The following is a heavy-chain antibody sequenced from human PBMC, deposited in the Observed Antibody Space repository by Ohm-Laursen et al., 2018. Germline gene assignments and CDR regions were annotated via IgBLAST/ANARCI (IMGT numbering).Heavy chain of an antibody. Sequence: SLRLSCTASGFTFSDYYMSWIRQAPGKGLEWVSYISSSGSTIYYADFVKGRFTISRDNAKNSLYLQMNSLRAEDTAVYYCARAVVPAAGKNWFDPWGQGTLVTVSS. CDR1: GFTFSDYY. CDR2: ISSSGSTI. J-gene: IGHJ5*02. D-gene: IGHD2-2*01. CDR3: ARAVVPAAGKNWFDP. V-gene: IGHV3-11*01.